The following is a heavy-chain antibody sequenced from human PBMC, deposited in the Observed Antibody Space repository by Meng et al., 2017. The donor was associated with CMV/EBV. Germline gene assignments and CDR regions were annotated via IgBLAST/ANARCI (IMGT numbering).Heavy chain of an antibody. CDR1: GFTFSGYA. CDR3: ARGDYFDY. V-gene: IGHV3-30-3*01. Sequence: QVQVVGAGGGVVPPGRSLRLSCAASGFTFSGYAMHWVRQAPGKGLEWVAVISYDGSNKYYADSVKGRFTISRDNSKNTLYLQMNSLRAEDTAVYYCARGDYFDYWGQGTLVTVSS. CDR2: ISYDGSNK. J-gene: IGHJ4*02.